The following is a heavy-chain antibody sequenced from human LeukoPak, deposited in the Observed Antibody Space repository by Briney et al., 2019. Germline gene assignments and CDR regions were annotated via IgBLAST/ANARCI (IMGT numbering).Heavy chain of an antibody. V-gene: IGHV3-48*01. CDR3: ARDPDFWSGYWFDY. CDR2: ISSSSSTI. Sequence: RAGGSLRLSCGASGFTFSSYAMRWVRQAPGKGLEWVSYISSSSSTIYYADSVKGRFTISRDNAKNSLYLQMNSLRAEDTAVYYCARDPDFWSGYWFDYWGQGTLVTVSS. CDR1: GFTFSSYA. D-gene: IGHD3-3*01. J-gene: IGHJ4*02.